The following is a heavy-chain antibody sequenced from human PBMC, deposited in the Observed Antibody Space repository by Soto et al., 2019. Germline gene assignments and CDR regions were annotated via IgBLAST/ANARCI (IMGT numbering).Heavy chain of an antibody. V-gene: IGHV3-23*01. CDR2: ISGSGGST. J-gene: IGHJ4*02. CDR3: ARTDSSGYSVLCYFDY. D-gene: IGHD3-22*01. CDR1: GFTFSSYA. Sequence: LRLSCAASGFTFSSYAMSWVRQAPGKGLEWVSAISGSGGSTYYADSVKGRFTISRDNSKNTLYLQMNSLRAEDTAVYYCARTDSSGYSVLCYFDYWGQGTLVTVSS.